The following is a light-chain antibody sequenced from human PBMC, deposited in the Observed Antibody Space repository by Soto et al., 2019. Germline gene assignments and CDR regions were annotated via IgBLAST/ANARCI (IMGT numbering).Light chain of an antibody. Sequence: QSALTQPASVSGSPGQSIAISCTGTSSVVGYYNYVSWYQQHPGKAPKVMIYDVNNRPSGVSDRFSGSKSGNTASLTISGLQAEDEADSYCSSYTSSSTYVFGTGTKATVL. CDR3: SSYTSSSTYV. CDR1: SSVVGYYNY. V-gene: IGLV2-14*01. CDR2: DVN. J-gene: IGLJ1*01.